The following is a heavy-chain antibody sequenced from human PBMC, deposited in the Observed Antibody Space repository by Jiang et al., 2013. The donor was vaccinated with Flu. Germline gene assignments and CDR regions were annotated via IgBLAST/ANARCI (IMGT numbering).Heavy chain of an antibody. D-gene: IGHD6-13*01. V-gene: IGHV6-1*01. CDR2: TYYRSKWYN. CDR3: ASGKRSSTRYYYGMDV. CDR1: GDSVSSNSAA. Sequence: SQTLSLTCAISGDSVSSNSAAWNWIRQSPSRGLEWLGRTYYRSKWYNDYAVSVNSRITINPDTSKNQFSLQLNSVTPEDTAVYYCASGKRSSTRYYYGMDVWGQGTTVTVSS. J-gene: IGHJ6*02.